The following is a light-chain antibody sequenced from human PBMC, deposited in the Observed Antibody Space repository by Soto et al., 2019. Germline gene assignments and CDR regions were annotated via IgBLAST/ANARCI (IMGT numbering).Light chain of an antibody. CDR2: AAS. V-gene: IGKV3-20*01. CDR1: QTVSSTY. Sequence: IVLTQSPGTLSLSPGERATLSCRASQTVSSTYLAWYHQKPGQTPRLLIYAASSRATGIPDRFSGSGSGTDFTLTISRLEPEDFAVYFCQQYDAAHITFGQGTRLEIK. CDR3: QQYDAAHIT. J-gene: IGKJ5*01.